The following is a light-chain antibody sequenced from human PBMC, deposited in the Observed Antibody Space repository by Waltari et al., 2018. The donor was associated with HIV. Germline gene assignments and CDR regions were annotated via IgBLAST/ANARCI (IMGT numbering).Light chain of an antibody. J-gene: IGLJ3*02. CDR2: GTI. CDR1: SSNIGAGYD. Sequence: QSVLTQPPSVSGAPGQRVTISCTGSSSNIGAGYDVHWYQQLPGTAPKLLIYGTITRPSGVPDRFSGSKSGTSASLAITGLQAEDEADYYCQSYDSSQGWVFGGGTKLTVL. CDR3: QSYDSSQGWV. V-gene: IGLV1-40*01.